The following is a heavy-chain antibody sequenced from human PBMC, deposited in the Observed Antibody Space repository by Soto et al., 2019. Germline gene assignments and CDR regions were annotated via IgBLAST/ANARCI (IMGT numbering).Heavy chain of an antibody. CDR3: ARDRYYGSGTYYNFYSGMDV. V-gene: IGHV4-30-4*01. Sequence: QVQLQESGPGLVKPSQTLSLTCTVSGGSINSGDYYWTWVRQPPGKGLEWIGNIFHSGSTYYTPSPPSRVTISLDTSKNHFSLKLSSVTPADTAVYYCARDRYYGSGTYYNFYSGMDVWGQGTTVTVSS. CDR2: IFHSGST. J-gene: IGHJ6*02. D-gene: IGHD3-10*01. CDR1: GGSINSGDYY.